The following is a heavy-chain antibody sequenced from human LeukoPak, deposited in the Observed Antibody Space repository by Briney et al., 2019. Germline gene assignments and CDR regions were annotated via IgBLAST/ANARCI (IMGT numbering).Heavy chain of an antibody. CDR1: GFTFSSYG. Sequence: GGSLRLSCAASGFTFSSYGMSWVRQAPGKGLEWVSAISGSGGSTYYADSVKGRFTISRDNSKNTLYLQMNSLRAEDTAVYYCAKDLGSGWYGLDYWGQGTLVTVSS. CDR3: AKDLGSGWYGLDY. D-gene: IGHD6-19*01. CDR2: ISGSGGST. J-gene: IGHJ4*02. V-gene: IGHV3-23*01.